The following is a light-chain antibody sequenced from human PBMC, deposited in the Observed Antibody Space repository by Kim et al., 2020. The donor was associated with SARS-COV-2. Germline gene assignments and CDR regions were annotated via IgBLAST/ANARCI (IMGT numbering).Light chain of an antibody. V-gene: IGLV2-23*02. J-gene: IGLJ2*01. CDR3: CSYAGNKIV. CDR1: SSDVGKYDL. CDR2: EVN. Sequence: QSALTQPASVSGSRGQLITISCSGTSSDVGKYDLVSWYQQRPGQAPKLMIYEVNKRPSGVSNRFSGSKSGNTASLTISGLQAEDEADYYCCSYAGNKIVFGGGTQLTVL.